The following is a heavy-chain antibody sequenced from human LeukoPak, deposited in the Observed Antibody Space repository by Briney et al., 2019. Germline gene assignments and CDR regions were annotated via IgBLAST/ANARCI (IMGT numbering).Heavy chain of an antibody. Sequence: SETLSLTCTVSGGSISSYYWSWIRQPAGKGLEWIGRIYTSGSTNYNPSLKSRVTMSVDTSKNQFSLKLSSVTAADTAVYYCARGRTNWNGRCWFDPWGQGTLVTVSS. CDR3: ARGRTNWNGRCWFDP. J-gene: IGHJ5*02. V-gene: IGHV4-4*07. CDR2: IYTSGST. CDR1: GGSISSYY. D-gene: IGHD1-1*01.